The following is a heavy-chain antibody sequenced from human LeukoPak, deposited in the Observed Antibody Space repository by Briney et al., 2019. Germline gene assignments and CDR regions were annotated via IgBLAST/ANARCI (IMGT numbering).Heavy chain of an antibody. D-gene: IGHD3-10*01. V-gene: IGHV1-2*02. CDR3: ATGSITTYY. J-gene: IGHJ4*02. Sequence: ASVKVSCKTSGYTFTDYYIHWVRQAPGQGPEWMGWINPNSGGTNYAQNLQGRVTMTRDTSISTAYMELSRLRSDDTAVYYCATGSITTYYWGQGTLVTVSS. CDR2: INPNSGGT. CDR1: GYTFTDYY.